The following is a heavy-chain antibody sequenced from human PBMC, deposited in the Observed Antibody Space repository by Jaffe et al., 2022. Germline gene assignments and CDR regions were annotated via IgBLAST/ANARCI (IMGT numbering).Heavy chain of an antibody. V-gene: IGHV3-7*01. CDR3: ARLGANSDHDSTAYRYFDL. Sequence: EVQLVESGGGLVQPGGSLRLSCVASEFTFSTFWMSWVRQAPGKGLEWVASIKQDGSEKSCVDSEKGRFTISRDNAKNSLYLQMSGLRADDTAVYYCARLGANSDHDSTAYRYFDLWGRGTLVTVSS. CDR2: IKQDGSEK. CDR1: EFTFSTFW. D-gene: IGHD5-12*01. J-gene: IGHJ2*01.